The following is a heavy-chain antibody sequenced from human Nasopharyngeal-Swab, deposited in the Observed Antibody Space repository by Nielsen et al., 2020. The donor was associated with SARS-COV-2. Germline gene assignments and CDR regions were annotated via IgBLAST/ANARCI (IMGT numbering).Heavy chain of an antibody. CDR2: ISSSSSYI. Sequence: WIRQPPGKGLEWVSSISSSSSYIYYADSVKGRFTISRDNAKNSLYLQMNSLRAEDTAVYYCVRDRRMVRGVPTFDYWGQGTLVTVSS. V-gene: IGHV3-21*01. CDR3: VRDRRMVRGVPTFDY. J-gene: IGHJ4*02. D-gene: IGHD3-10*01.